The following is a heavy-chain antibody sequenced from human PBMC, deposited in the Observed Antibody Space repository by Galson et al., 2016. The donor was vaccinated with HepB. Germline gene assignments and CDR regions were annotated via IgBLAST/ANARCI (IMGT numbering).Heavy chain of an antibody. V-gene: IGHV4-31*03. CDR3: ARHGCSGSNCRPPRAFFAY. D-gene: IGHD2-15*01. CDR1: GDSITSDVYY. CDR2: LFYSGSA. Sequence: TLSLTCSVSGDSITSDVYYWSWIRQHPGRGLESIGYLFYSGSAYYNPSLKSRLTMSIEKSKNQFSLWLSSVTAADTALYYCARHGCSGSNCRPPRAFFAYWGQGTLVTVSS. J-gene: IGHJ4*02.